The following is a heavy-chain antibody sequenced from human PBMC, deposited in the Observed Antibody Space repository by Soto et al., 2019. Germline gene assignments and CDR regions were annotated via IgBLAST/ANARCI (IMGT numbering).Heavy chain of an antibody. CDR3: ARDRAGAVAGT. J-gene: IGHJ4*02. D-gene: IGHD6-19*01. V-gene: IGHV3-30-3*01. Sequence: VQLVESGGGVVQPGRSLRLSCAASGFTFSTYTMHWVRQAPGKGLEWVAFISYDGSNKYYADSVKGRFIISRDNSKNTLYLQMNTLRAEDTAVYYCARDRAGAVAGTWGQGTLVTVSS. CDR1: GFTFSTYT. CDR2: ISYDGSNK.